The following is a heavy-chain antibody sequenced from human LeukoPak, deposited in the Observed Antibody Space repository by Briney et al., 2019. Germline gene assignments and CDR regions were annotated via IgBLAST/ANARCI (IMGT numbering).Heavy chain of an antibody. CDR1: GFTFSSYG. CDR3: AKEYCSNSVCHSLDY. V-gene: IGHV3-30*02. CDR2: IWYDGGNK. J-gene: IGHJ4*02. D-gene: IGHD2-8*01. Sequence: GGSLRLSCAASGFTFSSYGMHWVRQAPGKGLEWVAVIWYDGGNKYYADSVKGRFTFSRDNSKNTLYLQMNSLRAEDTAVYYCAKEYCSNSVCHSLDYWGQGTLVTVSS.